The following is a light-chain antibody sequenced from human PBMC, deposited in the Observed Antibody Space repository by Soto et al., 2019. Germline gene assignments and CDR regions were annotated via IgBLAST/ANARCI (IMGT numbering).Light chain of an antibody. CDR1: SSDVGGYNY. J-gene: IGLJ1*01. Sequence: QSVLAQPRSVSGSPGQSVSISCTGTSSDVGGYNYVSWYQQHPGKAPKVMIYDVNKRPSGVPDRFSGSKSGNTASLTISGLQSEDEADYYCCSYAGRYIYVFGTGTKATVL. CDR3: CSYAGRYIYV. V-gene: IGLV2-11*01. CDR2: DVN.